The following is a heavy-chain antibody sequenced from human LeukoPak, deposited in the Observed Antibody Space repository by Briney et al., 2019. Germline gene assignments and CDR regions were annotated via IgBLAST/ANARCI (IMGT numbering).Heavy chain of an antibody. J-gene: IGHJ6*02. CDR1: GGSISSYY. D-gene: IGHD6-6*01. CDR3: ARTGGGSSSVYYYGMDV. Sequence: PSETLSLTCTVSGGSISSYYWSWIRQPAGKGLEWIGRIYTSGSTNYNPSLKSRVTMSVDTSKNQLSLKLSSVTAADTAVYYCARTGGGSSSVYYYGMDVWGQGTTVTVSS. V-gene: IGHV4-4*07. CDR2: IYTSGST.